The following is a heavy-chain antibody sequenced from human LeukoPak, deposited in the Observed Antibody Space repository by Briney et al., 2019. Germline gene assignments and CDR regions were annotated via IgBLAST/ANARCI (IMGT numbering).Heavy chain of an antibody. V-gene: IGHV3-48*04. Sequence: QSGGSLRLSCAASGFTFSSYSMNWVRQAPGKGLEWVSYISSSSSTIYYADSVKGRFTISRDNAKNSLYLQMSSLRAEDTAVYYCARDPQRAVAGQGDYWGQGTLVTVSS. CDR2: ISSSSSTI. CDR3: ARDPQRAVAGQGDY. CDR1: GFTFSSYS. D-gene: IGHD6-19*01. J-gene: IGHJ4*02.